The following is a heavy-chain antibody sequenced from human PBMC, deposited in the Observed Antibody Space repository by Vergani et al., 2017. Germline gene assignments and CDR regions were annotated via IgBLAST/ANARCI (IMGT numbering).Heavy chain of an antibody. Sequence: VQLVEPGGGLVKPGGSLRLSCAASGFTFSDYYMSWIRQAPGKGLEWVSVIYSGGSTYYADSVKGRFTISRDNTKNTLYLQMNSLRAEDTAVYYCARDPIHDYWGQGTLVTVSS. CDR2: IYSGGST. CDR3: ARDPIHDY. J-gene: IGHJ4*02. CDR1: GFTFSDYY. V-gene: IGHV3-66*02.